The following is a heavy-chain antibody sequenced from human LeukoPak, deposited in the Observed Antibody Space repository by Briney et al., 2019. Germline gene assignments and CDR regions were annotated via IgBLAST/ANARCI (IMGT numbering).Heavy chain of an antibody. CDR2: INPSGGAT. V-gene: IGHV1-46*01. Sequence: ASVKVSCKASGYTFITYHVHWVRQAPGQGLEWMGLINPSGGATSYAQKSQGRVTMTRDTSTSTVYMELSSLRSEDTAVYYCSVEGSGSYLYFDYWGQGTLVTVSS. CDR3: SVEGSGSYLYFDY. CDR1: GYTFITYH. J-gene: IGHJ4*02. D-gene: IGHD3-10*01.